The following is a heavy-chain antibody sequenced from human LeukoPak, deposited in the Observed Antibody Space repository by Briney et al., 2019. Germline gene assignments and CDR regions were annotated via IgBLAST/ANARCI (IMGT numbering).Heavy chain of an antibody. CDR2: IYYSGST. CDR3: TRGPSLDILTGYFTNYFDY. V-gene: IGHV4-39*07. Sequence: PSETLSLTCTVSGGSISSSSYYWGWIRQPPGKGLEWIGSIYYSGSTYYNPSLKSRVTISVDTSKNQFSLKLSSVTAADTAVYYCTRGPSLDILTGYFTNYFDYWGQGTLATVSS. J-gene: IGHJ4*02. D-gene: IGHD3-9*01. CDR1: GGSISSSSYY.